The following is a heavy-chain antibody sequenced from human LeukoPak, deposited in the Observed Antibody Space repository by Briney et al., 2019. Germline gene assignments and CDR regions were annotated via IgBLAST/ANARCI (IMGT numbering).Heavy chain of an antibody. D-gene: IGHD3-22*01. Sequence: SETLSLTCAVYGGSFSGYYWSWIRQPPGKGLEWIGEINHSGSTNYNPSLKSRVTISVDTSKNQFSLKLSSVTAADTAVYYCARVPMIEFRYYFDYWGQGTLVTVSS. CDR1: GGSFSGYY. V-gene: IGHV4-34*01. CDR2: INHSGST. J-gene: IGHJ4*02. CDR3: ARVPMIEFRYYFDY.